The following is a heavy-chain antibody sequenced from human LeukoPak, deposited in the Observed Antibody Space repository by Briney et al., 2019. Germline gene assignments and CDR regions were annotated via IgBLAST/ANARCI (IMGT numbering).Heavy chain of an antibody. D-gene: IGHD6-6*01. Sequence: GGSLRLSCAASGFTFSSYSMNWVRQAPGKGLEWVSSISSSNSYIYYADSVKGRFTISRDNAKNSLYLQMNSLRAEDTAVYYCARDRGIAAHTLANYWGQGTLVTVSS. J-gene: IGHJ4*02. CDR2: ISSSNSYI. CDR1: GFTFSSYS. CDR3: ARDRGIAAHTLANY. V-gene: IGHV3-21*01.